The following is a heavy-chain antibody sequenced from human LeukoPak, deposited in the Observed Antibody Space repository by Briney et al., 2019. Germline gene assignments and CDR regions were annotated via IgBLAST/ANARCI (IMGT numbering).Heavy chain of an antibody. CDR2: INPNSGGT. V-gene: IGHV1-2*02. CDR1: GYTFTGYY. CDR3: ARVAIYYYGSGHMDV. J-gene: IGHJ6*02. D-gene: IGHD3-10*01. Sequence: GASVKVSCKASGYTFTGYYMHWVRQAPGQGLEWMGWINPNSGGTNYAQKFQGRVTMTRDTSISTAYMELSRLRSDDTAVYYCARVAIYYYGSGHMDVWGQGTTVTVSS.